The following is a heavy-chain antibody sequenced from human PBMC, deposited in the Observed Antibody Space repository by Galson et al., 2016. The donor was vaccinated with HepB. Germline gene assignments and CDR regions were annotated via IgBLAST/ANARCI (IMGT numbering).Heavy chain of an antibody. CDR3: AKDSWWVPGGIIDFDD. J-gene: IGHJ4*02. CDR1: GFFFYTYA. CDR2: ISGSGGSI. Sequence: SLRLSCATSGFFFYTYAMSWVRQAPGKGLEWISTISGSGGSIYYADSVNGRFTISKDSSRDILYLQMKSLRVEDTGIDYCAKDSWWVPGGIIDFDDWGQGTLVTVSS. V-gene: IGHV3-23*01. D-gene: IGHD3-10*01.